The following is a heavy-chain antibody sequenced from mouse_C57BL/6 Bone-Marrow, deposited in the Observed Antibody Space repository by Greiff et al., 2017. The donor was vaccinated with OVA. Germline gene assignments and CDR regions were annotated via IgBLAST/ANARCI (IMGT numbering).Heavy chain of an antibody. CDR1: GYTFTSYW. V-gene: IGHV1-64*01. CDR2: IHPNSGST. Sequence: QVQLQQPGAELVKPGASVKLSCKASGYTFTSYWMHWVKQRPGQGLEWIGMIHPNSGSTNYNEKFKGKATLTVDKSSSTAYMQLSSLTSEDSAVYYGALDYYGSSYIYYFDYWGQGTTLTVSS. CDR3: ALDYYGSSYIYYFDY. J-gene: IGHJ2*01. D-gene: IGHD1-1*01.